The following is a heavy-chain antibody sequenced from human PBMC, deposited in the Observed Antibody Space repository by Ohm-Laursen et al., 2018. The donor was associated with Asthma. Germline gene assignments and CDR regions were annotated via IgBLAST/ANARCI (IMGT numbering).Heavy chain of an antibody. CDR1: GFTFSRYA. CDR3: AKRYYYGSGTYLGGFDY. D-gene: IGHD3-10*01. Sequence: SLRLSCAASGFTFSRYAMSWVRQAPGKGLEWVSAISVSGDSTYYADSVKGRFTISRDNSKNTLYLQMNSLRAEDTAVYYCAKRYYYGSGTYLGGFDYWGQGTLVTVSS. J-gene: IGHJ4*02. CDR2: ISVSGDST. V-gene: IGHV3-23*01.